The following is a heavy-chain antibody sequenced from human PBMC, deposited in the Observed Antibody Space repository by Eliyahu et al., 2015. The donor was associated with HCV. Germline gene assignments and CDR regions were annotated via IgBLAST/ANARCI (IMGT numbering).Heavy chain of an antibody. J-gene: IGHJ4*02. CDR2: INHSGST. Sequence: GLEWIGEINHSGSTNYNPSLKSRVTISVDTSKNQFSLKLSSVTAADTAVYYCAREVNPIIAVAGAYFDYWGQGTLVTVSS. D-gene: IGHD6-19*01. CDR3: AREVNPIIAVAGAYFDY. V-gene: IGHV4-34*01.